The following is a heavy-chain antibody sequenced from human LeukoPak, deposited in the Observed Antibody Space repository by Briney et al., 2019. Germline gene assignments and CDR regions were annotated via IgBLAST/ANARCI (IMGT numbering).Heavy chain of an antibody. V-gene: IGHV1-8*01. Sequence: ASVKASCKASGYTFTSYDINWVRQATGQGLEWMGWMNPNSGNTGYAQKFQGRVTMTRNTSISTAYMELSSLRSEDTAVYYCARGIKGTLAAACRRYYYYYMDVWGKGTTVTVSS. CDR1: GYTFTSYD. J-gene: IGHJ6*03. D-gene: IGHD6-13*01. CDR3: ARGIKGTLAAACRRYYYYYMDV. CDR2: MNPNSGNT.